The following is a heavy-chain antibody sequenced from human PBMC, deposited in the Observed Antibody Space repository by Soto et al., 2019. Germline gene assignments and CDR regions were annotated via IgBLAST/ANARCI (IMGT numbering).Heavy chain of an antibody. D-gene: IGHD6-19*01. Sequence: PSETLSLTCTVSGGSISSYYWSWIRQPPGKGLEWIGYIYYSGSTNYNPSLKSRVTISVDTSKNQFSLKLSSATAADTAVYYCARDVGGYSSGPGGFIDYYYYGMDVWGQGTTVTVSS. CDR1: GGSISSYY. CDR3: ARDVGGYSSGPGGFIDYYYYGMDV. V-gene: IGHV4-59*01. CDR2: IYYSGST. J-gene: IGHJ6*02.